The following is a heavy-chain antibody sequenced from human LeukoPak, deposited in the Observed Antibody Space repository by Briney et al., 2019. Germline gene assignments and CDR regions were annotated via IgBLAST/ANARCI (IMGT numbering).Heavy chain of an antibody. CDR1: GFTFSSYS. D-gene: IGHD2-15*01. CDR2: IQYDGSTT. Sequence: TGGSLRLSCAASGFTFSSYSMNWVRQAPGKGLVWVARIQYDGSTTNYADSVKGRFTISRDNAKKTLYVQMNSLRAEDTAVYYCARALVAGVTLNALDIWGQGTMVTVSS. J-gene: IGHJ3*02. CDR3: ARALVAGVTLNALDI. V-gene: IGHV3-74*01.